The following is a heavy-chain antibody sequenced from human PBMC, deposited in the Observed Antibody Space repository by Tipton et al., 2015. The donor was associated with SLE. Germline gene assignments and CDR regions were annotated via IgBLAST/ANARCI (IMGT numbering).Heavy chain of an antibody. J-gene: IGHJ4*02. CDR1: GGSINNYY. CDR2: MHFSGST. D-gene: IGHD3-10*01. V-gene: IGHV4-59*01. Sequence: TLSLTCTVSGGSINNYYWNWIRQPPGKGLEWIGNMHFSGSTSYNPSLKSRVSISGDMSKNQLSLALTSVTTADTAVYYCVRGGGGPYWGQGTLVTVSS. CDR3: VRGGGGPY.